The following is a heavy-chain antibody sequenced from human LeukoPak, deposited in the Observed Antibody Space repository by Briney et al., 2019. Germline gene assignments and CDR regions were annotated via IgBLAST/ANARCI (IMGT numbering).Heavy chain of an antibody. D-gene: IGHD4-17*01. CDR3: ARTFYGDYLSLDY. J-gene: IGHJ4*02. CDR2: IYYRGST. V-gene: IGHV4-38-2*02. CDR1: GYSISSGYY. Sequence: SETLSLTCTVSGYSISSGYYWGWIRQPPGKGLEWIGTIYYRGSTYYNPSLKSRVTISVDTSKNQFSLKLSSVTAADTAVYYCARTFYGDYLSLDYWGQGTLVTVSS.